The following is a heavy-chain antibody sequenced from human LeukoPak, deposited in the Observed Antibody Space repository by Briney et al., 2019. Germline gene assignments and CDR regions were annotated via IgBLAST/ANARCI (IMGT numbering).Heavy chain of an antibody. CDR1: GFRFSSSW. V-gene: IGHV3-7*01. J-gene: IGHJ4*01. D-gene: IGHD3-22*01. CDR3: ATCCLFSNGRFYYDY. Sequence: PGGSLRLSCAVSGFRFSSSWMGWVRQAPGQGLEWVGNINQDGSEKNYVDSVKGRFTISRDNAKSSLYLQMNSLRAEDTAVYYCATCCLFSNGRFYYDYWGQGTLVTASS. CDR2: INQDGSEK.